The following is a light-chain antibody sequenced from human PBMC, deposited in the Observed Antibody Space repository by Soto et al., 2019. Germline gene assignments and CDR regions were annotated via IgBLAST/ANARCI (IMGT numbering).Light chain of an antibody. CDR3: QAYDYSLTAFV. CDR2: GNR. CDR1: NSNLGAGYD. V-gene: IGLV1-40*01. Sequence: QSVLTQPPSVSGAPGQSVTISCTGKNSNLGAGYDVHWYQQLPGAAPKLVIFGNRNRPSGVPERFSGSKSGTSASLAITGLQAEDEADYYCQAYDYSLTAFVFGGGTKLTVL. J-gene: IGLJ3*02.